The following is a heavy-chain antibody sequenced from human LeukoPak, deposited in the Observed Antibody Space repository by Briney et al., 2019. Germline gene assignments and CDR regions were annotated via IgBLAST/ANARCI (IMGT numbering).Heavy chain of an antibody. D-gene: IGHD2-2*01. CDR1: GFTFRSYT. J-gene: IGHJ4*02. V-gene: IGHV3-21*01. CDR3: ARGFCTSTSCYGSY. Sequence: GGSLRLSCAASGFTFRSYTMSWVRPAPGKRLEWVPSISSSSSSIYYADSVKGRFTISRDNAKKSLYLQMNSLRAEDTAMYYCARGFCTSTSCYGSYWGQGTLVTVSS. CDR2: ISSSSSSI.